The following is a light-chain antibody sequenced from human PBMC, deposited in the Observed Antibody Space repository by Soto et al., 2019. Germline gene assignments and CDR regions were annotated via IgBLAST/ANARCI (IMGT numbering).Light chain of an antibody. J-gene: IGKJ4*01. CDR2: DTS. Sequence: EVALTQSPATLSLSPGERATLSCRASQSISSYLAWYQQRPGQAPRLLIFDTSNRATGITARFSGSGSGTDITLTISSLEPEDFAVYYCQQRSNWPPTFGGGTKVEIK. CDR3: QQRSNWPPT. V-gene: IGKV3-11*01. CDR1: QSISSY.